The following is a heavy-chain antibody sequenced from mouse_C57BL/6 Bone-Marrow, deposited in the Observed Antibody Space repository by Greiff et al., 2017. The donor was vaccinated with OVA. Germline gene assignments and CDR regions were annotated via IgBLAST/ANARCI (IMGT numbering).Heavy chain of an antibody. CDR3: ARRTTVFGY. J-gene: IGHJ2*01. CDR2: ISYDGSN. V-gene: IGHV3-6*01. CDR1: GYSITSGYY. Sequence: DVKLQESGPGLVKPSQSLSLTCSVTGYSITSGYYWNWIRQFPGNKLEWMGYISYDGSNNYNPSLKNRISITRDTSKNQFFLKLNSVTTEDTATYYCARRTTVFGYWGQGTTLTVSS. D-gene: IGHD1-1*01.